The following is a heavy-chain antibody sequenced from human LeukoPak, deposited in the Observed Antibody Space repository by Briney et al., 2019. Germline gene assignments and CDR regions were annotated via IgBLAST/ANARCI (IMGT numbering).Heavy chain of an antibody. CDR1: GFTFSSYS. CDR3: VGSSSWTHYFEY. V-gene: IGHV3-21*01. J-gene: IGHJ4*02. D-gene: IGHD6-13*01. CDR2: ISSSSSYI. Sequence: GGSLRLSCAASGFTFSSYSMNWVRQAPGKGLEWVSSISSSSSYIYYADSVKGRFTISRDNAKNSLYLQMNSLRAEDTAVYYCVGSSSWTHYFEYWGRGTLVTVSS.